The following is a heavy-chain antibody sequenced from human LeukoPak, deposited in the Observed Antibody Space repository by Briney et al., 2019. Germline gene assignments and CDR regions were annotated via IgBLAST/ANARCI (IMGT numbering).Heavy chain of an antibody. CDR2: IYYSGST. D-gene: IGHD2-2*02. J-gene: IGHJ4*02. V-gene: IGHV4-39*01. Sequence: SETLSLTCTVSGGSISSSSCYWGWIRQPPGKGLEWIGTIYYSGSTYYNPSLKSRVTISVDTSKNQFSLKLSSVTAADTAVYYCVRMTGSGRSSTSCYTDYWGQGTLVTVSS. CDR1: GGSISSSSCY. CDR3: VRMTGSGRSSTSCYTDY.